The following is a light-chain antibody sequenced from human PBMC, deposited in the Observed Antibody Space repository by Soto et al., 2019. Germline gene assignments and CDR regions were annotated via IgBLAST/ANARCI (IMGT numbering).Light chain of an antibody. CDR1: SSSIGTNT. CDR3: ATWDDSLNGVV. CDR2: TDH. Sequence: QSVLTQPPSASGTPGQRVTISCSGSSSSIGTNTVNWYRQVPGAAPTLLIYTDHQRPAGVPDRFSASRSGTSASLAISWLQSEDEADYYCATWDDSLNGVVFGGGTKLTVL. J-gene: IGLJ2*01. V-gene: IGLV1-44*01.